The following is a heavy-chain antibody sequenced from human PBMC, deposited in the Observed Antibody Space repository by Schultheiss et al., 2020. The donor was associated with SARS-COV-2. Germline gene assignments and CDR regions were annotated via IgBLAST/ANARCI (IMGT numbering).Heavy chain of an antibody. CDR1: GGFISSGGYY. CDR3: ATSKDSRRYY. CDR2: IYYSGST. D-gene: IGHD5-18*01. V-gene: IGHV4-31*01. Sequence: SETLSLTCTVSGGFISSGGYYWSWIRQHPGKGLEWIGYIYYSGSTYYNPSLKSLVTISVDTSKNQFSLKLSSVTAADTAVYYCATSKDSRRYYWGQGTLVTVSS. J-gene: IGHJ4*02.